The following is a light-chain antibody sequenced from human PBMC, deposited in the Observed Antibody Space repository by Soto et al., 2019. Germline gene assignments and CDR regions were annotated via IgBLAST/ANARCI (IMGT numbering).Light chain of an antibody. CDR1: QGIRID. J-gene: IGKJ1*01. V-gene: IGKV1-17*01. CDR3: LQHYSYPWT. Sequence: DIQMTQSPSSLSAPVGDSVTITCRASQGIRIDLGWYQQKPGKAPKRLIYDASNLQSGVPSRFSGSGSGTEFTLTISSLQPEDFATYSCLQHYSYPWTFGQGTKVDIK. CDR2: DAS.